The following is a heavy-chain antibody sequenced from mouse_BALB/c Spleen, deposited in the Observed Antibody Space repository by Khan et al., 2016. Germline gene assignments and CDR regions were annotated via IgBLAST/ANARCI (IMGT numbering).Heavy chain of an antibody. CDR3: ARPTNY. J-gene: IGHJ2*01. Sequence: VQLQQSGAELVKPGASVTLSCPASGFNIKDTYTHWVKQRPEKGLEWIGRIDPANGNTKYDPNFQGKATITADTSSNTAYLQLSSLTSEDNDVYDFARPTNYCGQGSTLTVSS. CDR1: GFNIKDTY. CDR2: IDPANGNT. V-gene: IGHV14-3*02.